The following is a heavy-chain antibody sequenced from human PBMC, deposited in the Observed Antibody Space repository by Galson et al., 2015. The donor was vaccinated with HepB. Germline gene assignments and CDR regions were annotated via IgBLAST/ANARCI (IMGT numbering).Heavy chain of an antibody. V-gene: IGHV7-4-1*02. J-gene: IGHJ6*02. CDR1: GYTFTSYA. CDR3: ARDLEIFAPEDSMDV. D-gene: IGHD3-9*01. Sequence: SVKVSCKASGYTFTSYAMNWVRQAPGQGLEWMGWINTNTGNPTYAQGFTGRFVFSLDTSVSTAYLQISSLKAEDTAVYYCARDLEIFAPEDSMDVWGQGTTVTVSS. CDR2: INTNTGNP.